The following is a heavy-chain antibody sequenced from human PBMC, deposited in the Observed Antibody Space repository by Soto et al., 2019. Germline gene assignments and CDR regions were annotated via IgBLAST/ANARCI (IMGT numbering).Heavy chain of an antibody. Sequence: SETLSLTCTVSGASVSSGSYYWNWIRQPPGKRLEWIGYMSYNGSTNYNPSLKSRVTISVDTTKNQFSLKLTSLTAVDTAIYFCARFVGWTPISDSWGPGTQVTVS. D-gene: IGHD1-26*01. CDR3: ARFVGWTPISDS. V-gene: IGHV4-61*01. J-gene: IGHJ4*02. CDR2: MSYNGST. CDR1: GASVSSGSYY.